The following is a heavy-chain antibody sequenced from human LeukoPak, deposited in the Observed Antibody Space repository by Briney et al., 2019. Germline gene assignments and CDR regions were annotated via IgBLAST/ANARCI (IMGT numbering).Heavy chain of an antibody. CDR2: IIPIFGTA. Sequence: SVKVSCKASGGTLSSYAISWVRQAPGQGLEWMGGIIPIFGTANYAQKFQGRVTITTDESTSTAYMELSSLRSEDTAVYYCARALRVSTVVGAFDIWGQGTMVTVSS. J-gene: IGHJ3*02. V-gene: IGHV1-69*05. D-gene: IGHD6-13*01. CDR1: GGTLSSYA. CDR3: ARALRVSTVVGAFDI.